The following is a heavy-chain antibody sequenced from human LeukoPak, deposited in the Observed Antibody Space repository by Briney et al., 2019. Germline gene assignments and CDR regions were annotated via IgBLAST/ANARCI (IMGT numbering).Heavy chain of an antibody. J-gene: IGHJ4*02. Sequence: QSGGSLRLSCAASGFIFSDYAIEWVRQAPGKGLEWVAVISGNGSNKYYGQSVKGRFTSSRDNSENTVYLQMNSVRPDDTAVYYCARDGHYGSGAMGYFDNWGQGALVTVSS. CDR3: ARDGHYGSGAMGYFDN. V-gene: IGHV3-30*04. D-gene: IGHD3-10*01. CDR1: GFIFSDYA. CDR2: ISGNGSNK.